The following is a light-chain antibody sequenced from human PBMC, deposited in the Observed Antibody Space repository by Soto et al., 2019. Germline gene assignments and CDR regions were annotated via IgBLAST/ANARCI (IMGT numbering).Light chain of an antibody. CDR2: DVS. CDR1: SSDVGGYNY. CDR3: SSYTSNKTLVA. J-gene: IGLJ2*01. Sequence: QSVLTQPASVSGSPGQSITISCTGTSSDVGGYNYVSWYQQHPGKAPKLIIYDVSNRPSGVSNRFSGSKSGNTASLTISGLQAEDEADYYCSSYTSNKTLVAFGGGTKLTV. V-gene: IGLV2-14*01.